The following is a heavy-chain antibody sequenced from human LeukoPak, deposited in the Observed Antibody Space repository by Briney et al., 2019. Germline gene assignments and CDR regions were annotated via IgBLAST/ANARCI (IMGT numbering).Heavy chain of an antibody. CDR3: ARESYYYDSSGYGQKKPYYFDY. V-gene: IGHV4-30-4*08. D-gene: IGHD3-22*01. J-gene: IGHJ4*02. CDR1: GGSISSGDYY. CDR2: IYYSGST. Sequence: SETLSLTCTVSGGSISSGDYYWSWIRQPPGKGLEWIWYIYYSGSTYYNPSLKSRVTISVDTSKNQFSLKLSSVTAADTAVYYCARESYYYDSSGYGQKKPYYFDYWGQGTLVTVSS.